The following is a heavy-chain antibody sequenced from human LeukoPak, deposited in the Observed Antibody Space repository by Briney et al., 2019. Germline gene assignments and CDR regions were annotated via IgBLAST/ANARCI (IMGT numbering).Heavy chain of an antibody. CDR3: ARDGSGYSPYYFDY. Sequence: GGSLRLSCAASGFTFSSYSMNWVRQAPGKGLEWVSSISSSSSYIYYADSVKGRFTISRDNAKNSLYLQMNSLRAEHTAVYYCARDGSGYSPYYFDYWGQGTLVTVSS. CDR2: ISSSSSYI. J-gene: IGHJ4*02. CDR1: GFTFSSYS. D-gene: IGHD5-18*01. V-gene: IGHV3-21*01.